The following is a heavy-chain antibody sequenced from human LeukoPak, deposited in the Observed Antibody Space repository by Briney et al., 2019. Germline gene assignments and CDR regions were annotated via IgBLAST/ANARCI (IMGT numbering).Heavy chain of an antibody. CDR1: GFTFSGSA. D-gene: IGHD5-24*01. CDR3: AKGGLRDGYSYAS. Sequence: SGGSLRLSCVVSGFTFSGSAVHWVRQASGKGLEWVGRIRSKANNYATAYAASVKGRFTISRDDSKNTAYLQMNSLKTEDTAVYYCAKGGLRDGYSYASWGQGTLITVSS. CDR2: IRSKANNYAT. J-gene: IGHJ5*02. V-gene: IGHV3-73*01.